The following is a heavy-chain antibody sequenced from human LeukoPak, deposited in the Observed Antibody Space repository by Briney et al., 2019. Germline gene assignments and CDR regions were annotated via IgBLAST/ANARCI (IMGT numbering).Heavy chain of an antibody. CDR1: GFIFSSYG. V-gene: IGHV3-33*01. CDR2: IWYDGSNE. D-gene: IGHD3-22*01. CDR3: ARDYYDSSGYCFDY. Sequence: GGSLRLSCAASGFIFSSYGMHWVRQAPGKGLEWVAVIWYDGSNEYYADSVKGRFTISRDNSKNTLYLQMNSLRAEDTAVYYCARDYYDSSGYCFDYWGQGTLVTVSS. J-gene: IGHJ4*02.